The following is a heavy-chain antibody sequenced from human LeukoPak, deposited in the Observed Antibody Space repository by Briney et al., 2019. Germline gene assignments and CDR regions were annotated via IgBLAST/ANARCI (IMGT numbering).Heavy chain of an antibody. CDR3: ARSRYCSGGSCYWGY. Sequence: SETLSLTCTVSGGSISSSSYYWGWIRQPPGKGLEWIGSIYYSGSTYYNPSLKSRVTISVDTSKNQFSLKLSSVTAADTAVYYCARSRYCSGGSCYWGYWGQGTLVTVSS. CDR1: GGSISSSSYY. CDR2: IYYSGST. J-gene: IGHJ4*02. V-gene: IGHV4-39*01. D-gene: IGHD2-15*01.